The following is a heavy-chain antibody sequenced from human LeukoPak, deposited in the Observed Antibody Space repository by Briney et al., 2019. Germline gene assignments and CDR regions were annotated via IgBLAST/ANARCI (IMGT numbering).Heavy chain of an antibody. J-gene: IGHJ4*02. CDR3: ARDPDSSSFDY. Sequence: GGSLRLSCAASGFTFSSYWMSWVCQAPGKGLEWVANIKQDGSEKYYVGSVKGRFTISRDNAKNSLYLQMNSLRAEDTAVYYCARDPDSSSFDYWGQGTLVTVSP. D-gene: IGHD6-13*01. V-gene: IGHV3-7*01. CDR2: IKQDGSEK. CDR1: GFTFSSYW.